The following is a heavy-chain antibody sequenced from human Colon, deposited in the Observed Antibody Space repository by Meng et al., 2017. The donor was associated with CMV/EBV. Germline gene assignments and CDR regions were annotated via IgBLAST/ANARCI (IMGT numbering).Heavy chain of an antibody. CDR3: VRGSSGWGNWFDS. V-gene: IGHV6-1*01. CDR2: TYLRSKWYI. Sequence: SQTLSLTCAISGDKVSSNSATWNWIRQSPSRGLEWLARTYLRSKWYIAYADSVRSRINITTDTAKNQVSLQLGSVTPEDTAVYYCVRGSSGWGNWFDSWGQGTLVTVSS. CDR1: GDKVSSNSAT. D-gene: IGHD6-19*01. J-gene: IGHJ5*01.